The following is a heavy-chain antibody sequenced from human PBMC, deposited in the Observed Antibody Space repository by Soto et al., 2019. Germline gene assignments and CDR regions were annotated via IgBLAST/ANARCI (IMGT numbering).Heavy chain of an antibody. CDR3: AKDQGSSGWHLRANAFDI. D-gene: IGHD6-19*01. CDR2: ISGSGGST. Sequence: GGSLRLSCAASGFTFSSYAMSWVRQAPGKGLEWVSAISGSGGSTYYADSVKGRFTISRDNSKNTLYLQMNSLRAEDTAVYDCAKDQGSSGWHLRANAFDIWGQGTMVTVSS. J-gene: IGHJ3*02. V-gene: IGHV3-23*01. CDR1: GFTFSSYA.